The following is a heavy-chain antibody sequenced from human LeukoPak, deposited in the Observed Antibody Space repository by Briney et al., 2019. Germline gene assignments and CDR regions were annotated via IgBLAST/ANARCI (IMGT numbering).Heavy chain of an antibody. CDR2: IYHSGST. CDR1: GYSISSGYY. CDR3: ARHRRPGVGAVHGDAFDL. Sequence: SETLSLTCAVSGYSISSGYYWGWIRQPPGKGLEWIGSIYHSGSTYYNPSLKSRVTISVDTSKNQFSLKLSSVTAADTAVYYCARHRRPGVGAVHGDAFDLWGQGTMVTVSS. J-gene: IGHJ3*01. D-gene: IGHD1-26*01. V-gene: IGHV4-38-2*01.